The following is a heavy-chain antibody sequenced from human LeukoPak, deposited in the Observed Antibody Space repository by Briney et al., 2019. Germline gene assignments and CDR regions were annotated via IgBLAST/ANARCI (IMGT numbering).Heavy chain of an antibody. CDR2: IDLKTGDI. Sequence: ASVKVSFKASGYTFIDYWIHWVRQAPAQGLEWMGRIDLKTGDITSAQKFQGRVTMTRDTSISTTYMDLSGLGTDDTAVYYCARDSPHQRFDYWGQRTLVTVSS. CDR1: GYTFIDYW. CDR3: ARDSPHQRFDY. V-gene: IGHV1-2*02. J-gene: IGHJ4*02.